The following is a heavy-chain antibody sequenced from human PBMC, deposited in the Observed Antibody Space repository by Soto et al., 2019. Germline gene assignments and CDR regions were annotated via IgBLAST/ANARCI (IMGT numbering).Heavy chain of an antibody. V-gene: IGHV3-23*01. Sequence: EVQLFESGGGLVQPGGSLRLSCAASGFTFSSYAMSWVRLDPGKGLEWFSSIGGSGGTYYADSVKGRFTISRDNSKNMLYLHLNSLRAEDTAMYYGAKGQGWSYYYDSWGQGTLVTVSS. CDR2: IGGSGGT. CDR3: AKGQGWSYYYDS. J-gene: IGHJ4*02. D-gene: IGHD2-15*01. CDR1: GFTFSSYA.